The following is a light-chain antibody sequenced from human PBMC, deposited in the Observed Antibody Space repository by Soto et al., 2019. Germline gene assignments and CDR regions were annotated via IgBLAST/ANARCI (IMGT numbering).Light chain of an antibody. CDR3: QQYGSSSWT. Sequence: MVLTQSPGTLSLSPLEIATLSFMASQSVSSSYLAWYQRKPGQAPRLLIYGASSRATGIPDRFSGTGSGTDFTLTISRLEPEDFAVYYCQQYGSSSWTFGQGTKVDIK. CDR2: GAS. V-gene: IGKV3-20*01. J-gene: IGKJ1*01. CDR1: QSVSSSY.